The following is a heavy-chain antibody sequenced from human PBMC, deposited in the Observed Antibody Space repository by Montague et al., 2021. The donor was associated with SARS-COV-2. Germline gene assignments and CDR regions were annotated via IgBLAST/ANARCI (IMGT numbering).Heavy chain of an antibody. D-gene: IGHD3-10*02. CDR1: GGSIRSSSYY. J-gene: IGHJ5*02. CDR3: ARVLIEIWSGRWFDP. V-gene: IGHV4-39*01. Sequence: SETLSLTCTVSGGSIRSSSYYWGWIRQPKGKGLVWIGNIYCSANTYCNPSLKSRVTISVDTSKNPLSLKPSAVTAADAAVYSCARVLIEIWSGRWFDPWGQGTLVTVSS. CDR2: IYCSANT.